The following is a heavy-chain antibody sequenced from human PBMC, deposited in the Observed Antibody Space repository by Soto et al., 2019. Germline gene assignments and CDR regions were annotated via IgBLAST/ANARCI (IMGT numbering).Heavy chain of an antibody. CDR2: TYYRSKWYN. D-gene: IGHD1-7*01. CDR3: ARDQGTGTTRDYYYYYGMDV. Sequence: SQTLSLTCAISGDSVSSNSAAWNWIRQPPSRGLEWLGRTYYRSKWYNDYAVSVKSRITINPDTSKNQFSLQLNSVTPEDTAVYYCARDQGTGTTRDYYYYYGMDVWGQGTTVTVSS. V-gene: IGHV6-1*01. J-gene: IGHJ6*02. CDR1: GDSVSSNSAA.